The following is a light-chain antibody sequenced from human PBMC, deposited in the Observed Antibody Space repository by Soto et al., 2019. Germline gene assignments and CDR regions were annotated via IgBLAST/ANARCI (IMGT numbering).Light chain of an antibody. CDR1: SSDVGDYDY. V-gene: IGLV2-14*01. CDR2: DVS. J-gene: IGLJ1*01. CDR3: SSYSSTNTRFV. Sequence: QSALTQPASVSGSPGQSITISCTGTSSDVGDYDYVSWYQEHPGKAPKLMIYDVSSRPSGVSDRFSGSKSGSTASLTISGLQAEDEAEYCCSSYSSTNTRFVFGAGTKLTVL.